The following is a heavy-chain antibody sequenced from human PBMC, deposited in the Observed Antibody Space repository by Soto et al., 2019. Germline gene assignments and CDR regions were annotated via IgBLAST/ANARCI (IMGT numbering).Heavy chain of an antibody. CDR2: ISGSGGST. Sequence: PGGSLRLSCAASGFTFSSYAMSWVRQAPGKGLEWVSAISGSGGSTYYADSVKGRFTISRDNSKNTLYLQMNSLRAEDTAVYYCAKGGLRYFEWLNYFDYWGQGTLVTVSS. CDR1: GFTFSSYA. V-gene: IGHV3-23*01. J-gene: IGHJ4*02. CDR3: AKGGLRYFEWLNYFDY. D-gene: IGHD3-9*01.